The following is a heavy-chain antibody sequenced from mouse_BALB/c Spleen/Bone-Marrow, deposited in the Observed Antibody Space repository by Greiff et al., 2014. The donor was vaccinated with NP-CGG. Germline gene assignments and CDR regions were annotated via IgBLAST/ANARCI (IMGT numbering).Heavy chain of an antibody. CDR2: IDPANGNT. D-gene: IGHD1-1*01. CDR3: VYGRDWYFDV. CDR1: GFNIKDIY. Sequence: VQLQQSGAELVKPGASVKLSCTASGFNIKDIYMHWVKERPEQGLEWIGRIDPANGNTKYDPKFQGKATITADTSSNTAYLQLSSLTSEDTAVYYCVYGRDWYFDVWGAGTTVTVSS. J-gene: IGHJ1*01. V-gene: IGHV14-3*02.